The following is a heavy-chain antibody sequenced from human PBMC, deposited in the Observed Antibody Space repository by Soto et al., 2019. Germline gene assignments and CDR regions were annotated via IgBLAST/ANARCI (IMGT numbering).Heavy chain of an antibody. CDR1: GGSISYNSYY. D-gene: IGHD2-2*01. CDR2: IFYTGTT. Sequence: SETLSLTCSVSGGSISYNSYYWGWIRQPPGKGQEWVGGIFYTGTTYYSPSLKDRVTISVDTSKNSFSLNLTSVTAADTAVYFCARLVVVAPVANAWDQETLVTVFS. V-gene: IGHV4-39*02. J-gene: IGHJ5*01. CDR3: ARLVVVAPVANA.